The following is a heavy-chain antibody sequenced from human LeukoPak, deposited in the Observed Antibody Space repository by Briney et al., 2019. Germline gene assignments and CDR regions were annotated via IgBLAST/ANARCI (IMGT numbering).Heavy chain of an antibody. J-gene: IGHJ3*02. D-gene: IGHD2-15*01. CDR2: ISGSGGST. Sequence: GGSLRLSCAASGFTFSSYAMSWVRQAPGKGLEWVSAISGSGGSTYYADSVKGRFTISRDNSKNTLYLQMNSLRAEDTAVYYCAKDEVVSLYCSGGSCYSIDAFDIWGQGTMVTVSS. CDR3: AKDEVVSLYCSGGSCYSIDAFDI. V-gene: IGHV3-23*01. CDR1: GFTFSSYA.